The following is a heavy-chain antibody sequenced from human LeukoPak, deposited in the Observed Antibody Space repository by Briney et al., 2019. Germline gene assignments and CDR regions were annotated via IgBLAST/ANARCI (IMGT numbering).Heavy chain of an antibody. CDR3: ARELRSGWYRAFDI. J-gene: IGHJ3*02. V-gene: IGHV1-69*04. Sequence: SVKVSCKASGGTFSSYAISWVRQAPGQGLEWMGRIIPILGIANYAQKFQGRVTMTRDTSTSTVYMELSSLRSEDTAVYYCARELRSGWYRAFDIWGQGTMVTVSS. CDR2: IIPILGIA. D-gene: IGHD6-19*01. CDR1: GGTFSSYA.